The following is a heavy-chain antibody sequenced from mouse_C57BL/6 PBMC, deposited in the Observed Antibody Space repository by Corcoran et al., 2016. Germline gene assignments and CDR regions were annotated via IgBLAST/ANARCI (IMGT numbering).Heavy chain of an antibody. CDR2: INTYSGVP. V-gene: IGHV9-3*01. Sequence: QIQLVQSGPELKKPGETVKISCKASGYTFTTYGMSWVKQAPGKGLKWMGWINTYSGVPTYADDFKGRFAFSLETSASTAYLQINNLKNEDTATYFCAIVTPDWFAYWGQGTLVTVSA. J-gene: IGHJ3*01. CDR3: AIVTPDWFAY. CDR1: GYTFTTYG. D-gene: IGHD2-5*01.